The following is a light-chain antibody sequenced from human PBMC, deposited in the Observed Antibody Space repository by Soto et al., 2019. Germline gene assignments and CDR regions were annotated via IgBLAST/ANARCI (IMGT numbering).Light chain of an antibody. V-gene: IGKV3-15*01. CDR2: GAL. J-gene: IGKJ2*01. Sequence: EIVLTQTPATLSVSPGERATLSCKANQSVSSNLAWYQQKPGQAPRLLIYGALSRATGIPARFSGSGFQTEFTLTISSVQSEDFAVYYCQQYGNSVPFTFGQGTKLEIK. CDR3: QQYGNSVPFT. CDR1: QSVSSN.